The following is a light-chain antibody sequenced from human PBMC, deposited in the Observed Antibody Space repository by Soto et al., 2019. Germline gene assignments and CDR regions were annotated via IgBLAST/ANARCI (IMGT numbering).Light chain of an antibody. CDR1: QSVSSTF. CDR3: QQYGSSPFT. Sequence: DIVLTQSPGTLSLSPGERASLSCRASQSVSSTFLVWYQQTPGQAPSVLIYGASTRATDIPDRFSGSGSGTDFTLTIGRLEPEDFEVYFCQQYGSSPFTFGPGTKVDI. V-gene: IGKV3-20*01. CDR2: GAS. J-gene: IGKJ3*01.